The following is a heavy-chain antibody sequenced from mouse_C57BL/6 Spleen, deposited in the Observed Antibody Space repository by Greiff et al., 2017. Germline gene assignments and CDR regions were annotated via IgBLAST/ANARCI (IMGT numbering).Heavy chain of an antibody. J-gene: IGHJ3*01. Sequence: EVKLVESGGDLVKPGGSLKLSCAASGFTFSSYGMSWVRQTPDTRLEWVATISSGGSYTYSPDSVTGRFTISRDNAKNTLDLQMSSLKSEDTAMYYCARHESYYSNYVVTGWFAYWGKGALVTVSA. CDR1: GFTFSSYG. CDR2: ISSGGSYT. D-gene: IGHD2-5*01. CDR3: ARHESYYSNYVVTGWFAY. V-gene: IGHV5-6*01.